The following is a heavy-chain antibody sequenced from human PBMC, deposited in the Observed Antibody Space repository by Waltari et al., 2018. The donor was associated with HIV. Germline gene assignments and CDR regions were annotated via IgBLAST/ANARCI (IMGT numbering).Heavy chain of an antibody. CDR1: NFSISGKH. J-gene: IGHJ4*02. CDR3: VRDDPGYEPIDY. CDR2: IYPDDTT. V-gene: IGHV3-53*01. D-gene: IGHD2-2*01. Sequence: EVLLAESGGRLIQPGGSLGLSCTAFNFSISGKHVTWIRQAPGGSLEWVAVIYPDDTTHYADPVSGRFTISRAKSRTTVLLLMTGLFVDDTARYFCVRDDPGYEPIDYWGRGTLVTVSS.